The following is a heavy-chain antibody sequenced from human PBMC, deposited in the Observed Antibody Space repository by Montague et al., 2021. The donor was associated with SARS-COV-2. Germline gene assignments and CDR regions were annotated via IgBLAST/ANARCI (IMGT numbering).Heavy chain of an antibody. CDR3: VRDPAPSGSGTFYDY. Sequence: SETLSLTCTVFGDSVSHDFWTWIRQPPGKGLEWIGYVYYSRSSSYNPSLRGRVSIAVDTSKNQFSLRLSTVTAADTAIYYCVRDPAPSGSGTFYDYWGQGTLVAVSS. CDR1: GDSVSHDF. J-gene: IGHJ4*02. V-gene: IGHV4-59*02. CDR2: VYYSRSS. D-gene: IGHD1-26*01.